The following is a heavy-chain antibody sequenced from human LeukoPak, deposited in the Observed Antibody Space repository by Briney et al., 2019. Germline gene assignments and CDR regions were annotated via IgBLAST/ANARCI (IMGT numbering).Heavy chain of an antibody. CDR3: ARDSCSSPSCFDY. D-gene: IGHD2-2*01. J-gene: IGHJ4*02. V-gene: IGHV3-33*01. CDR2: IQYDGSKT. Sequence: GRSLRLFCAASGFTFSNYGMHWVRQPPGQGLEWLTAIQYDGSKTYYAESVRGRITISRDDSKNTLYLQMNSLRAEDTAVYYCARDSCSSPSCFDYWGQGTLVTVSS. CDR1: GFTFSNYG.